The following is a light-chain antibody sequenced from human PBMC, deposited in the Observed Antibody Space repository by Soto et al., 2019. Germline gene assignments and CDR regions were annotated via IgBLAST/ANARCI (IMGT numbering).Light chain of an antibody. CDR3: QQRSDWPLT. Sequence: EIVLTQSPVTLSLSPGDRATLSCRASQSVNNYLGWYQQRPGQPPRLLIYDASKRATGIPARFSGFGAGADFTLTISSLEPEDFAVYYCQQRSDWPLTFGGGTKVEI. J-gene: IGKJ4*01. CDR1: QSVNNY. CDR2: DAS. V-gene: IGKV3-11*01.